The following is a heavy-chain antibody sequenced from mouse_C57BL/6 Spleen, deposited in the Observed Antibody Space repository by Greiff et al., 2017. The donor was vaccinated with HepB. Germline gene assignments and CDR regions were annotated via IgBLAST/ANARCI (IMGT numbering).Heavy chain of an antibody. CDR3: ARDYYGSSWYFDV. J-gene: IGHJ1*03. CDR1: GYAFTNYL. D-gene: IGHD1-1*01. V-gene: IGHV1-54*01. CDR2: INPGSGGT. Sequence: VQLVESGAELVRPGTSVKVSCKASGYAFTNYLIEWVKQRPGQGLEWIGVINPGSGGTNYNEKFKGKATLTADKSSSTAYMQLSSLTSEDSAVYFCARDYYGSSWYFDVWGTGTTVTVSS.